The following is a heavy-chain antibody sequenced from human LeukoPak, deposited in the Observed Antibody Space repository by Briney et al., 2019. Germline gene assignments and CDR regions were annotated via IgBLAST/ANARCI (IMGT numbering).Heavy chain of an antibody. V-gene: IGHV1-2*02. D-gene: IGHD2-2*01. J-gene: IGHJ4*02. CDR1: GYTFTCYY. Sequence: ASVKVSCKASGYTFTCYYMNWVAQAPGRGLEWMGWINPNSGGTMYAQKFQGRVTMTRDTSISTAYMELSNLRSDDTAVYYCATLYCGSTSCSIGMRDYWPRGTLVTVSS. CDR3: ATLYCGSTSCSIGMRDY. CDR2: INPNSGGT.